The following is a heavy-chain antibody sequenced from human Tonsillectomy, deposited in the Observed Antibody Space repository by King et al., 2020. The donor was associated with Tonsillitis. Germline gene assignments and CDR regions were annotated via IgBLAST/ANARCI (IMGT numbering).Heavy chain of an antibody. CDR2: IKTKAYGGRT. Sequence: VQLVDSGGGLVKPGGSLRLSCATSGFTFTKAWMNWVRQTPGKGLEWVGRIKTKAYGGRTDYAAPVKGRFTISRDDSKNTLYLQMDSLQTEDTAVYYCTSRPWFDYWGQGTLVTVSS. V-gene: IGHV3-15*07. CDR1: GFTFTKAW. J-gene: IGHJ4*02. CDR3: TSRPWFDY.